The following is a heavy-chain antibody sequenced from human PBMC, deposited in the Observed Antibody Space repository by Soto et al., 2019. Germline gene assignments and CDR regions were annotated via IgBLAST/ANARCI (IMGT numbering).Heavy chain of an antibody. Sequence: GGSLRLSCAASGFTFSSYAMHWIRQAPGKGLEWVAVISYDGSNKYYADSVKGRFTISRDNSKNTLYLQMNSLRAEDTAVYYCTTGCSSTGCYARMVPFDYW. CDR2: ISYDGSNK. D-gene: IGHD2-2*01. CDR1: GFTFSSYA. CDR3: TTGCSSTGCYARMVPFDY. V-gene: IGHV3-30-3*01. J-gene: IGHJ4*01.